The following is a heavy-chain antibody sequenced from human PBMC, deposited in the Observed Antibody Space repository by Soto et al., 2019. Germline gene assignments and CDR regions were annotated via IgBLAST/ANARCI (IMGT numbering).Heavy chain of an antibody. CDR3: ARLYYYGSGSYSLFDY. CDR2: IYHSGST. CDR1: GGSISSGGYS. D-gene: IGHD3-10*01. J-gene: IGHJ4*02. Sequence: PSETLSLTCAVSGGSISSGGYSWSWIRQPPGKGLEWIGYIYHSGSTYYNPSLKSRVTISVDRSKNQFSLKLSSVTAADTAVYYCARLYYYGSGSYSLFDYWGQGTLVTVSS. V-gene: IGHV4-30-2*01.